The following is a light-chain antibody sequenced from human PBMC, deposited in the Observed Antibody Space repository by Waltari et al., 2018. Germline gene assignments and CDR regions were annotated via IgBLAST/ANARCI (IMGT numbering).Light chain of an antibody. CDR1: SSDVGGYNY. CDR2: EVS. V-gene: IGLV2-8*01. CDR3: SSYAGNDNFEV. J-gene: IGLJ3*02. Sequence: QSALTQPPSASGSPGQSVTISCTGTSSDVGGYNYVYWYQQHPGNAPKPLTFEVSKRPPVVPYRFSGSKSGNPASLTVSGLQAEDEADYYCSSYAGNDNFEVFGGGTKLTVL.